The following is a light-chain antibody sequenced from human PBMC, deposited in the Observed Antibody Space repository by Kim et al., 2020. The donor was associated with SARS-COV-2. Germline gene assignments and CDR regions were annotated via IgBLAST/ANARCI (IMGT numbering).Light chain of an antibody. CDR3: QAWDSSTAV. CDR2: EDN. CDR1: KLGDKY. Sequence: SYELTQPPSVSVSPGQTASITCSGDKLGDKYAYWYQQKPGQSPVLVIYEDNKRPSGIPERFSGSNSGNTATLTISGTQAMDEADYYCQAWDSSTAVFGTG. J-gene: IGLJ1*01. V-gene: IGLV3-1*01.